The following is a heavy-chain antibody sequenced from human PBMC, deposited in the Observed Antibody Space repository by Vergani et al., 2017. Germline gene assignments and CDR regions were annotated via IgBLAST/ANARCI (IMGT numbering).Heavy chain of an antibody. Sequence: QVQLQESGPGLVKPSETLSLTCTVSGGSISSYYWSWIRQPPGKGLEWIGYIYYSGSTNYNPSLKSRVTISVDTSQNQFSLKLISLTAADTAVYYCARVLVAGVRRLEYFQHWGQGTLVTVSS. CDR1: GGSISSYY. V-gene: IGHV4-59*01. CDR3: ARVLVAGVRRLEYFQH. CDR2: IYYSGST. D-gene: IGHD6-19*01. J-gene: IGHJ1*01.